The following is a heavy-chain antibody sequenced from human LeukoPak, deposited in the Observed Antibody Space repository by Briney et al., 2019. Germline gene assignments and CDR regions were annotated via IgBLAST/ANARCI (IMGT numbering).Heavy chain of an antibody. J-gene: IGHJ5*02. Sequence: GESLKISCNGSGYTFTSYWIAWVRQMPGKGLEWMGIIYPGDSDTRYSPSFQGQVTISADKSISTAYLQRSSLKASDTAMYYCARVVADNWFDPWGQGTLVTVSS. V-gene: IGHV5-51*01. CDR3: ARVVADNWFDP. CDR2: IYPGDSDT. D-gene: IGHD2-15*01. CDR1: GYTFTSYW.